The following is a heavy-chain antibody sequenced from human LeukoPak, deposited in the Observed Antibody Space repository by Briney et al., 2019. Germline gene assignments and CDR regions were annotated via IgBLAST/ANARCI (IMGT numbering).Heavy chain of an antibody. CDR3: ARGVVVVTAALYNRLDP. D-gene: IGHD2-2*01. CDR2: INTNTGNP. CDR1: GYTFTSYA. J-gene: IGHJ5*02. V-gene: IGHV7-4-1*02. Sequence: ASVKVSCKASGYTFTSYAMNWVRQAPGQGLEWMGWINTNTGNPTYAQGFTGRFVFSMDTSVSTAYLQISSLKAEDTAVYYCARGVVVVTAALYNRLDPWGQGTLVTVSS.